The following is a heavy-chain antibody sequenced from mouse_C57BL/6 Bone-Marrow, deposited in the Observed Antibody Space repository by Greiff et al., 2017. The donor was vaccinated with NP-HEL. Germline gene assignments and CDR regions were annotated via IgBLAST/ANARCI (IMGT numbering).Heavy chain of an antibody. V-gene: IGHV6-3*01. Sequence: EVKLEESGGGLVQPGGSMKLSCVASGFTFSNYWMNWVRQSPEQGLEWVAQIRLKSDNYATHYAESVKGRFTISRDDSKSSVYLQMNNLRAEDTGIYYCTQGSGFAYWGQGTLVTVSA. CDR3: TQGSGFAY. J-gene: IGHJ3*01. CDR2: IRLKSDNYAT. D-gene: IGHD1-1*02. CDR1: GFTFSNYW.